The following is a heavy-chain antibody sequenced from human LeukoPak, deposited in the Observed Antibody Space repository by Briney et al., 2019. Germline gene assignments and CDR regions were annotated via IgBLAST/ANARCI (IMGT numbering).Heavy chain of an antibody. Sequence: GGSLRLSRAASGFTFSDDSVNWVRQAPGEGLEWISYISASSATIHYADSVKGRFSISRDNAKNSLYLQVNSLRAEDTAVYNCARDLNWGLDYWGQGTLVTVSS. D-gene: IGHD7-27*01. J-gene: IGHJ4*02. CDR2: ISASSATI. CDR3: ARDLNWGLDY. CDR1: GFTFSDDS. V-gene: IGHV3-48*01.